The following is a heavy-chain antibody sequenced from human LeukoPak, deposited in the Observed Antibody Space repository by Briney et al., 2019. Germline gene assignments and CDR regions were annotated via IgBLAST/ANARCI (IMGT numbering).Heavy chain of an antibody. Sequence: GGSLRLSCAASGFTFSTFTMNWVRQAPGKGLEWVSSIISTGTTIYYADSVKGRFTISRDNAKNSLFLQMNSLRDEDTAVYHCARSASSDYWGQGTLVTVSS. J-gene: IGHJ4*02. CDR1: GFTFSTFT. V-gene: IGHV3-48*02. CDR3: ARSASSDY. D-gene: IGHD1-26*01. CDR2: IISTGTTI.